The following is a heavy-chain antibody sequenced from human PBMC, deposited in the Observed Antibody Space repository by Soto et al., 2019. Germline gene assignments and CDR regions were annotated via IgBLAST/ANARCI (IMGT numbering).Heavy chain of an antibody. CDR3: AKDPPYGDYVFENWFDP. D-gene: IGHD4-17*01. J-gene: IGHJ5*02. Sequence: GGSLRLSCAASGFTFSSYAMSWVRQAPGKGLEWVSAISGSGGSTYYADSVKGRFTISRDNSKNTLYLQMNSLRAEDTAVYYCAKDPPYGDYVFENWFDPWGQGTLVTVSS. V-gene: IGHV3-23*01. CDR1: GFTFSSYA. CDR2: ISGSGGST.